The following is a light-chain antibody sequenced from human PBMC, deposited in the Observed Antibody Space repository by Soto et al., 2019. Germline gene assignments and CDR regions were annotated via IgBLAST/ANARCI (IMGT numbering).Light chain of an antibody. CDR2: GAA. J-gene: IGKJ1*01. CDR1: QSVFSS. Sequence: EIVMMQSPATLSVSPGDRATLSCRASQSVFSSLAWFQQEPGQAPRLLIYGAATRATGIPARFSGSGSGTEFTLTISSLQSEDFAVYYCQQYHSWPAFGQGTKVDIK. CDR3: QQYHSWPA. V-gene: IGKV3-15*01.